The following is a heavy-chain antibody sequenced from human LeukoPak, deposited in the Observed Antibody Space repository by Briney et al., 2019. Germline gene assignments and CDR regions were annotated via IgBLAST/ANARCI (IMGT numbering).Heavy chain of an antibody. V-gene: IGHV3-48*03. D-gene: IGHD3-10*01. J-gene: IGHJ6*02. CDR3: ARERGPKYYYYGMDV. CDR1: GFTFSSYE. Sequence: GGSLRLSCAASGFTFSSYEMNWVRQAPGKGLEWVPYISSSGSTIYYADSVKGRFTISRDNAKNSLYLQMNSLRAEDTAVYYCARERGPKYYYYGMDVWGQGTTVTVPS. CDR2: ISSSGSTI.